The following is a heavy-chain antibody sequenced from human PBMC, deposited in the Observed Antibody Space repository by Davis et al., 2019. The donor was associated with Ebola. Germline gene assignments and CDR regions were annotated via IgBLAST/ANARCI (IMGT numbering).Heavy chain of an antibody. V-gene: IGHV4-34*01. D-gene: IGHD3-22*01. CDR2: IYHSGST. Sequence: SETLSLTCAVYGGSFSGYYWSWIRQPPGKGLEWIGEIYHSGSTNYNPSLKSRVTISVDTSKNQFSLKLSSVTAADTAVYYCARLEYYDSSGYLFDYWGQGTLVTVSS. J-gene: IGHJ4*02. CDR1: GGSFSGYY. CDR3: ARLEYYDSSGYLFDY.